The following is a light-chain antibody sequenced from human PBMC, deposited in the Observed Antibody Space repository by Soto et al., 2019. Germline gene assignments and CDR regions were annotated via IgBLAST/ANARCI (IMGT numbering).Light chain of an antibody. CDR1: ESVYSNY. V-gene: IGKV3-20*01. CDR3: QQYGRSPIT. J-gene: IGKJ5*01. Sequence: EIVLTQSPGTLSLSPGERGTLSCRASESVYSNYLAWYQKKAGQAPRLLIHGASIRATGIPDFTLTISSLEPEDFTVYYCQQYGRSPITFGQGTRLEIK. CDR2: GAS.